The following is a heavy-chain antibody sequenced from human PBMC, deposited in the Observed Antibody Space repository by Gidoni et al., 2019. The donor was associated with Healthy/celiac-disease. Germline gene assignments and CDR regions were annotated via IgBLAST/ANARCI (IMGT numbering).Heavy chain of an antibody. CDR2: ISSNGGRT. D-gene: IGHD2-15*01. CDR1: GFTFSSYA. CDR3: ARGDCSGGSCYYYYGMDV. Sequence: EVQLVESGGGLVQPGGSLRLSCAASGFTFSSYAMHWVRQAPGKGLEYVSAISSNGGRTYYANSVKGRFTISRDNAKNTLYLQMGSLRAEDMAVYYCARGDCSGGSCYYYYGMDVWGQGTTVTVSS. V-gene: IGHV3-64*01. J-gene: IGHJ6*02.